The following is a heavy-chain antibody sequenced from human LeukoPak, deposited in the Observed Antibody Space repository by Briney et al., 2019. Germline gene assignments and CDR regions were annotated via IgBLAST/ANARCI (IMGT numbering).Heavy chain of an antibody. Sequence: GRSLGLSCAASGFTVSSNYVSWVRQAPGKGLEWVSVIYSGDLTSYADSVKGRFTISRDTSKNALYLEMYSLSAEDTAVYYCARLPVIDRGIIAFDYWGQGTLVTVSS. CDR2: IYSGDLT. V-gene: IGHV3-66*04. D-gene: IGHD3-10*01. J-gene: IGHJ4*02. CDR1: GFTVSSNY. CDR3: ARLPVIDRGIIAFDY.